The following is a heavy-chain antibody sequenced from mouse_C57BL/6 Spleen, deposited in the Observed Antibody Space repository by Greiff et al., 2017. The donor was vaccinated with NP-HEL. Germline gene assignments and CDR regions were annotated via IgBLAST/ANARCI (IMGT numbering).Heavy chain of an antibody. V-gene: IGHV5-4*01. Sequence: DVQLVESGGGLVKPGGSLKLSCAASGFTFSSYAMSWVRQTPEKRLEWVATISDGGSYTYYPDNVKGRFTISRDNAKNNLYLQMSHLKSEDTAMYYCARSPYDYDGYYFDYWGQGTTLTVSS. CDR2: ISDGGSYT. CDR1: GFTFSSYA. J-gene: IGHJ2*01. D-gene: IGHD2-4*01. CDR3: ARSPYDYDGYYFDY.